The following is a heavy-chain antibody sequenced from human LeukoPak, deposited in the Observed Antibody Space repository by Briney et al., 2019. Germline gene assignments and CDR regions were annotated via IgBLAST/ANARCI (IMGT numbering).Heavy chain of an antibody. V-gene: IGHV3-23*01. CDR1: GFTFSSYA. CDR3: AKDRLNEYYYDSSGYYCSY. D-gene: IGHD3-22*01. J-gene: IGHJ4*02. Sequence: GGSLRLSCAASGFTFSSYAMSWVRQAPGKGLEWVSAISGSGGSTYYADSVKGRFTISRDNSKNTLYLQMNSLRAEDTAVYYCAKDRLNEYYYDSSGYYCSYWGQGTPVTVSS. CDR2: ISGSGGST.